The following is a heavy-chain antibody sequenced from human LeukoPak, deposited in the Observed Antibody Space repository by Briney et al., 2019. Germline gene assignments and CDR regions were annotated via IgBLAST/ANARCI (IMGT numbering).Heavy chain of an antibody. Sequence: PSETLSLTCTVSGGSISSSSYYWGWIRPPPGKGLEWIGSIYYSGSTYYNPSLKSRVTISVDTSKNQFSLKLSSVTAADTAVYYCARHPTETYEYNWFDPWGQGTLVTVSS. CDR2: IYYSGST. J-gene: IGHJ5*02. CDR3: ARHPTETYEYNWFDP. CDR1: GGSISSSSYY. D-gene: IGHD5-12*01. V-gene: IGHV4-39*01.